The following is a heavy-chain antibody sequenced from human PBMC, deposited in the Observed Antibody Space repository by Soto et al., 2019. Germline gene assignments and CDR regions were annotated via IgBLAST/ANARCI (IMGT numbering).Heavy chain of an antibody. Sequence: SETLSLTCAVYGGSFSGYSWTWIRQPPGTGLEWIGEINHSGSTYYNPSLKSRVTISVDTSKNQFSLKLSSVTAADTAVYYCARRGSGSYSDYWGQGTLVTVSS. CDR2: INHSGST. CDR3: ARRGSGSYSDY. V-gene: IGHV4-34*01. D-gene: IGHD3-10*01. CDR1: GGSFSGYS. J-gene: IGHJ4*02.